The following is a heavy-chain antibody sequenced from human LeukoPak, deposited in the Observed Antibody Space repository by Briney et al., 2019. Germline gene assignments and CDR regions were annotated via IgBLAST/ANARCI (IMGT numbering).Heavy chain of an antibody. D-gene: IGHD3-10*01. V-gene: IGHV3-30*04. Sequence: PGGSLRLSCAASGFTFSSYAMHWVRQAPGKGLEWVAVISYDGSNKYYADSVKSRFTISRDNSKNTLYLQMNSLRAEDTAVYYCAKDPHYYGSGSYYKAVDYWGQGTLVTVSS. CDR2: ISYDGSNK. CDR1: GFTFSSYA. CDR3: AKDPHYYGSGSYYKAVDY. J-gene: IGHJ4*02.